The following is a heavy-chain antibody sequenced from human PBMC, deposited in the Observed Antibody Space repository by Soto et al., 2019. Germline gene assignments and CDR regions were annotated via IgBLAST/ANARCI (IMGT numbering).Heavy chain of an antibody. CDR1: GFTFRSYV. CDR3: AKDGREEMGRVVERPVF. Sequence: GGSLRLSCAASGFTFRSYVMHWVRQAPGKGLEWVTGISFDGSNKYYADSVKGRFTISRDNSKYTVYMQMNSLRIEDTAVYYCAKDGREEMGRVVERPVFWGQGPLITF. CDR2: ISFDGSNK. V-gene: IGHV3-30*18. D-gene: IGHD3-16*02. J-gene: IGHJ4*02.